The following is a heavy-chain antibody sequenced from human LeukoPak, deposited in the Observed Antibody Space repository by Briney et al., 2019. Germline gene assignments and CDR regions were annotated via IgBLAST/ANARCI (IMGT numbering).Heavy chain of an antibody. J-gene: IGHJ4*02. V-gene: IGHV4-30-4*01. CDR3: ARISVGCSSTSCLDDY. CDR1: GGSISSYY. D-gene: IGHD2-2*01. Sequence: SETLSLTCTISGGSISSYYWSWIRQPPGKGLEWIGYIYYSGSTYYNPSLKSRVTISVDTSKNQFSLKLSSVTAADTAVYYRARISVGCSSTSCLDDYWGQGTLVTVSS. CDR2: IYYSGST.